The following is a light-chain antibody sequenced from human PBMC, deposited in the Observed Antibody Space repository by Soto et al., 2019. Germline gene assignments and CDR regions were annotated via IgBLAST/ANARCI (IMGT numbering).Light chain of an antibody. CDR3: QQTYTMPVT. Sequence: DVQMTQSPSSLSASVGDRVTITCRASQSVASFLNWYQQRPGTAPNLLIYATSNLESGVPSRFSGRGSATDFTLSINSLQPEDFATYFCQQTYTMPVTFGQGTRLEMK. CDR1: QSVASF. CDR2: ATS. V-gene: IGKV1-39*01. J-gene: IGKJ2*01.